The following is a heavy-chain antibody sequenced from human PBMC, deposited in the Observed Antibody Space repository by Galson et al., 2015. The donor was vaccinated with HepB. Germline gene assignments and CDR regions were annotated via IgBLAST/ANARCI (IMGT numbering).Heavy chain of an antibody. D-gene: IGHD3-16*01. CDR3: EKDRREVLHNYFDY. CDR1: GFTFSSYG. V-gene: IGHV3-30*18. J-gene: IGHJ4*02. Sequence: SLRLSCAASGFTFSSYGMHWVRQAPGKGLEWVAVTSYDGTNKPYADSVKGRFTISRDNSKNKLYLQMNSVRGEDTVVYYCEKDRREVLHNYFDYWGQGTLVTVSS. CDR2: TSYDGTNK.